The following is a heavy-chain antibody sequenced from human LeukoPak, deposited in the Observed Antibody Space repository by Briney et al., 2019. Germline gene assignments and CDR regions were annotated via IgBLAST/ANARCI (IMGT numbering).Heavy chain of an antibody. J-gene: IGHJ4*02. CDR2: INANSGGT. Sequence: ASVRVSCKASGYTLTGYYMHWVRQALGQGLEWMGCINANSGGTNYAQQFQGRLTMTRDTFLSTAYMELSRLRSDDTAVYYCARVKTMIIVVSLFDYWGQGTLVTVSS. CDR3: ARVKTMIIVVSLFDY. D-gene: IGHD3-22*01. V-gene: IGHV1-2*02. CDR1: GYTLTGYY.